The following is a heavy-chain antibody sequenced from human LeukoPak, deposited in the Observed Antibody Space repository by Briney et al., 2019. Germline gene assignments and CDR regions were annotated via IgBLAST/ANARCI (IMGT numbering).Heavy chain of an antibody. J-gene: IGHJ4*02. D-gene: IGHD3/OR15-3a*01. V-gene: IGHV3-11*05. CDR1: GFTFSSYA. Sequence: GGSLRLSCAASGFTFSSYAMSWIRQAPGKGLEWVSYISSSSSYTNYADSMKGRFTISRDNAKNSLYLQMNSLRAEDTAVYYCARVRQDFRLFDYWGQGTLATVSS. CDR3: ARVRQDFRLFDY. CDR2: ISSSSSYT.